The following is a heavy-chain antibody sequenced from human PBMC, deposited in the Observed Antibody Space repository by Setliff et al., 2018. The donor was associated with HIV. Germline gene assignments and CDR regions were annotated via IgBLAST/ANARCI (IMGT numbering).Heavy chain of an antibody. V-gene: IGHV1-8*01. J-gene: IGHJ6*02. CDR3: ARSLWWLLVRVYYYGMDV. CDR2: MNPNSGNT. Sequence: ASVKVSCKASGYTFTSYDINWVRQATGQGLEWMGWMNPNSGNTDYAQQFQGRVTMTRNTSIGTAYLELSSLRSEDTAVYYCARSLWWLLVRVYYYGMDVWGQGTTVTVSS. CDR1: GYTFTSYD. D-gene: IGHD2-21*01.